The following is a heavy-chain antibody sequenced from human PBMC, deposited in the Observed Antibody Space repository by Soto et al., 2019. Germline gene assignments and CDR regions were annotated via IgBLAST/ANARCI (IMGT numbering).Heavy chain of an antibody. Sequence: LRLSCAASGFTFNIYAMTWVRQAPGKGLEWVSTTGATGRTTYYSDSVKGRFTVSRDNSKNTLDLQMSNLRAEDTAVYYCATVHNTSRSFDYWGQGTLVTVSS. CDR1: GFTFNIYA. V-gene: IGHV3-23*01. J-gene: IGHJ4*02. CDR3: ATVHNTSRSFDY. D-gene: IGHD1-20*01. CDR2: TGATGRTT.